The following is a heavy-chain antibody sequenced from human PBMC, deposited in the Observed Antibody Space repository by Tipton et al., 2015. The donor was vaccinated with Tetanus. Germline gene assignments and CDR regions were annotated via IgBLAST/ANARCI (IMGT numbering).Heavy chain of an antibody. CDR2: IYQTDST. D-gene: IGHD5-12*01. CDR3: VRGRGLGAYSFGFEY. Sequence: TLSLTCTVSGGLITTGGYSWGWIRQPPGQGLEWLGYIYQTDSTYYNPSVRSRLTLSLQRSKNQVSLKLNSVTAADTAVYYCVRGRGLGAYSFGFEYWGRGALVTVSS. J-gene: IGHJ4*02. CDR1: GGLITTGGYS. V-gene: IGHV4-30-2*01.